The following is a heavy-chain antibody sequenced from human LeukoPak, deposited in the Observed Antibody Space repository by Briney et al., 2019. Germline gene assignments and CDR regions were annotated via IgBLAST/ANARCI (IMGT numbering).Heavy chain of an antibody. CDR1: GYSFTSYW. CDR2: IYPGDSDT. CDR3: ARSTYYDFWSGQLSDAFDI. D-gene: IGHD3-3*01. Sequence: GESLKISCKGSGYSFTSYWIGWGRQMPGKGLEGMGIIYPGDSDTRYSPSFQGQVTISADTSISTAYLKWSSLKASDTAMYYCARSTYYDFWSGQLSDAFDIWGQGTMVTVSS. V-gene: IGHV5-51*01. J-gene: IGHJ3*02.